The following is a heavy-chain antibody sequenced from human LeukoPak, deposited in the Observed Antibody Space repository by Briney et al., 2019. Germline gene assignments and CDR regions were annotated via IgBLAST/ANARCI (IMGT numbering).Heavy chain of an antibody. D-gene: IGHD5-18*01. CDR1: GYSISSYC. CDR2: IFYSRST. Sequence: PSETLSFTCTVSGYSISSYCWSWIRQPPGKGLKWIGYIFYSRSTNYNPSLKSRVTMSVDTSKNQFSLKLSSVTAADTAVYYCARNRGNSYGLGWCDSWGQGTLVTVSS. CDR3: ARNRGNSYGLGWCDS. J-gene: IGHJ5*01. V-gene: IGHV4-59*01.